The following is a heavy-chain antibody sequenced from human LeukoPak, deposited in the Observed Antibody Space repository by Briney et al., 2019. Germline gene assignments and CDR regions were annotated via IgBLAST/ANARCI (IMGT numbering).Heavy chain of an antibody. Sequence: SETLSLTCTVSGGSISSSSHYWGWMRQPPGKGLYWIGSIDYSGSTYDNPYRKSRVTISVDTSKNQFSLKLSSVTAADTAVYYCAGQRRFGELLFDFWGQGTLVTVSS. CDR3: AGQRRFGELLFDF. V-gene: IGHV4-39*01. J-gene: IGHJ4*02. CDR2: IDYSGST. CDR1: GGSISSSSHY. D-gene: IGHD3-10*01.